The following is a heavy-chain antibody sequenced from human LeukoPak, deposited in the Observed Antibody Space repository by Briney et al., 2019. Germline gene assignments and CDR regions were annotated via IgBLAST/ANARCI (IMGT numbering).Heavy chain of an antibody. CDR1: GFTFSSYW. V-gene: IGHV3-7*01. D-gene: IGHD5-24*01. Sequence: GGSLRLSCAASGFTFSSYWMSWVRQAPGKGLEWVANIKQDGSEKYYVDSVKGRFTISRDNAKNSLYLQMNSLRAEDTAVYYCARDPGRWLQFSHFDYWGQGTLGTLSS. CDR3: ARDPGRWLQFSHFDY. J-gene: IGHJ4*02. CDR2: IKQDGSEK.